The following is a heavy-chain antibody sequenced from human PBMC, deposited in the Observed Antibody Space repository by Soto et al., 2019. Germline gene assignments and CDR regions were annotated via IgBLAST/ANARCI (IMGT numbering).Heavy chain of an antibody. V-gene: IGHV4-34*01. D-gene: IGHD6-19*01. J-gene: IGHJ6*02. CDR3: ARGGSSGWYPIGYYYGMDV. Sequence: SLTCAVYGGSFSGYYWSWIRQPPGKGLEWIGEINHSGSTNYNPSLKSRVTISVDTSKNQFSLKLSSVTAADTAVYYCARGGSSGWYPIGYYYGMDVWGQGTTVTVSS. CDR2: INHSGST. CDR1: GGSFSGYY.